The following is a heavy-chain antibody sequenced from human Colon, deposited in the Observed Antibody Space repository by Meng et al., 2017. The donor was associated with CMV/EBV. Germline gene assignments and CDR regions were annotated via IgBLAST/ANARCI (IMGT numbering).Heavy chain of an antibody. D-gene: IGHD5-24*01. Sequence: CAASEFSITDCAVNWVRQAPGKGLEWVSVISASGYYTFYAESVKGRFTIGRDISKNTVYLQTNSLRAEDTAVYFCAKAPTRRYYFDSWGQGSLVTVSS. V-gene: IGHV3-23*01. CDR2: ISASGYYT. J-gene: IGHJ4*02. CDR1: EFSITDCA. CDR3: AKAPTRRYYFDS.